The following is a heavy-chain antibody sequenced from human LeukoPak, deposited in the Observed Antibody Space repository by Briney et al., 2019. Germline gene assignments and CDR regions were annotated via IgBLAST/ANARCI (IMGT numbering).Heavy chain of an antibody. D-gene: IGHD3-22*01. V-gene: IGHV3-15*01. CDR1: GFTFSNAW. CDR3: TTDRSYYDSSGYLLDY. J-gene: IGHJ4*02. Sequence: PGGSLRLSCAASGFTFSNAWMSWVRQAPGKGLEWVGRIKCKTDGGTTDYAAPVKGRFTISRDDSKNTLYLQMNSLKTEDTAVYYCTTDRSYYDSSGYLLDYWGQGTLVTVSP. CDR2: IKCKTDGGTT.